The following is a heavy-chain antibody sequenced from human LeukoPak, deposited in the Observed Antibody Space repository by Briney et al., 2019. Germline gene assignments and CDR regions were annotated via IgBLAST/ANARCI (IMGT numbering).Heavy chain of an antibody. Sequence: GGSLRLSCAASGFIFSDHYMDWVRQAPGKGLEWVGRIRNKVNSYTTEYAASVKGRFIISRDDSKNSLYLQMNSLKTEDTAVYNFLRATAFGPRHYGMDVWGQGPTVTVSS. D-gene: IGHD1-14*01. J-gene: IGHJ6*02. CDR2: IRNKVNSYTT. CDR3: LRATAFGPRHYGMDV. V-gene: IGHV3-72*01. CDR1: GFIFSDHY.